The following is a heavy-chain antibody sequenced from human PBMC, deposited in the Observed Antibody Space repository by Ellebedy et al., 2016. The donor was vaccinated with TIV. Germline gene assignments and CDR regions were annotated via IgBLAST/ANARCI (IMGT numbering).Heavy chain of an antibody. J-gene: IGHJ6*02. CDR2: ISYDGSNK. CDR3: AKEFYGSTTPYGMDV. V-gene: IGHV3-30*18. CDR1: GFTFSSYG. D-gene: IGHD1-26*01. Sequence: GGSLRLSXAASGFTFSSYGMHWVRQAPGKGLEWVAVISYDGSNKYYADSVKGRFTISRDNSKNTLYLQMNSLRAEDTAVYYCAKEFYGSTTPYGMDVWGQGTTVTVSS.